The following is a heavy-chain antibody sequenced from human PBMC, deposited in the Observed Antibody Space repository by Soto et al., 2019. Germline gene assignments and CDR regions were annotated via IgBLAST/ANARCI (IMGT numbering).Heavy chain of an antibody. V-gene: IGHV1-69*01. CDR2: IIPIFGTA. J-gene: IGHJ4*02. Sequence: QVQLVQSGAEVKKPGSSVKVSCKASGGTFSSYAISWVRQAPGQGLEWMGGIIPIFGTANYAQKFQGRVTINADESTSTAYMELSSLRSEDTAVYYCARDFGGYYYDSSGYYHFDYWGQGTLVTVSS. CDR1: GGTFSSYA. CDR3: ARDFGGYYYDSSGYYHFDY. D-gene: IGHD3-22*01.